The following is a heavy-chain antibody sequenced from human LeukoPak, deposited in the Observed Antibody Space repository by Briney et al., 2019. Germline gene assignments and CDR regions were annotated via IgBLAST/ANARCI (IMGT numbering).Heavy chain of an antibody. V-gene: IGHV1-2*02. D-gene: IGHD3-10*01. J-gene: IGHJ6*03. Sequence: ASVKVSCKASGYTFTGYYMHWVRQAPGQGLEWMGWINPNSGGTNYAQKFQDRVTMTRDTSISTAYMELSRLRSDDTAVYYCAREVRGVISYHYYYMDVWGKGTTVTISS. CDR1: GYTFTGYY. CDR3: AREVRGVISYHYYYMDV. CDR2: INPNSGGT.